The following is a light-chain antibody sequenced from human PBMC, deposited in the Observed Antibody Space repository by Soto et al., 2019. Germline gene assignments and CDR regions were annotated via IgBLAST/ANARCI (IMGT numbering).Light chain of an antibody. CDR2: YDS. J-gene: IGLJ1*01. CDR1: NIGNKR. CDR3: QVWDIMTDNYV. Sequence: SYELTQPPSVSVAPEKTATITCGGNNIGNKRVHWYRQKPGQAPVLVISYDSDRPSGIPERFSCSNSGNTATLTISRVEDEDEDYYYCQVWDIMTDNYVFGPGTKLTVL. V-gene: IGLV3-21*04.